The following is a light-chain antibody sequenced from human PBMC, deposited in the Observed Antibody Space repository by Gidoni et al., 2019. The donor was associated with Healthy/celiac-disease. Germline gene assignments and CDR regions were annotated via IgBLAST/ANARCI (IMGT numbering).Light chain of an antibody. CDR2: DVS. J-gene: IGLJ3*02. Sequence: QSITISCPGTSSDVGGYNYVSWYQQHPGKAPKLMIYDVSNRPSGVSNRFSGSKSGNTASLTISGLQAEDEADYYCSSYTSSSTPSWVFGGGTKLTVL. V-gene: IGLV2-14*04. CDR3: SSYTSSSTPSWV. CDR1: SSDVGGYNY.